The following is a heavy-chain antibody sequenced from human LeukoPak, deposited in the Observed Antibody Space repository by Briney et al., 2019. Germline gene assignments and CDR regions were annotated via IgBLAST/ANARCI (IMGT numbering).Heavy chain of an antibody. CDR2: INSDGSSR. CDR1: GFTFSSYW. J-gene: IGHJ6*03. CDR3: ARVGPGGYGNYYYYMDV. V-gene: IGHV3-74*01. Sequence: PGGSLRLSCAASGFTFSSYWMHWVRQAPGKGLVWVSRINSDGSSRTYADSVKGRFTISRDNAKNTLNLQMNSLRDEDTAVYDCARVGPGGYGNYYYYMDVWGKGTTVTVSS. D-gene: IGHD1-1*01.